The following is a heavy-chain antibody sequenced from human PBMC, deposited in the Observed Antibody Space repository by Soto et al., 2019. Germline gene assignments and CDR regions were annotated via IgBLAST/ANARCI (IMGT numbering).Heavy chain of an antibody. CDR2: ISSSGSTI. CDR3: ARGPYDYVWGSDPPHFDY. Sequence: VGSLRLSCAASGFTFSDYYMSWIRQAPGKGLEWVSYISSSGSTIYYADSVKGRFTISRDNAKNSLYLQMNSLRAEDTAVYYCARGPYDYVWGSDPPHFDYWGQGTLVTVSS. J-gene: IGHJ4*02. D-gene: IGHD3-16*02. V-gene: IGHV3-11*01. CDR1: GFTFSDYY.